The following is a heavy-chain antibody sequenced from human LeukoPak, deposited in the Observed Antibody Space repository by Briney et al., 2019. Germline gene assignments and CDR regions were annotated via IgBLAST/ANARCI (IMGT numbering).Heavy chain of an antibody. Sequence: GGSLRLSCAASGFTISNYWMSWVRQAPGKGLEWVANIKQDGSEKKYVDSVKGRFSISRDNAENSLYLQIYSLRVEDTAGYYCARWYGGSGSWVLDVWGQGTTVTVSS. CDR1: GFTISNYW. CDR3: ARWYGGSGSWVLDV. J-gene: IGHJ6*02. V-gene: IGHV3-7*04. CDR2: IKQDGSEK. D-gene: IGHD3-10*01.